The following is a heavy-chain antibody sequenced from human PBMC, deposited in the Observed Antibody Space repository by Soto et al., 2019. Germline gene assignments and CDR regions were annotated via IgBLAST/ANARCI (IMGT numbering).Heavy chain of an antibody. CDR3: AKDLISFAGLPDSSGYPNTDYYYYGMAV. J-gene: IGHJ6*02. CDR2: ISYDGSNK. V-gene: IGHV3-30*18. D-gene: IGHD3-22*01. CDR1: GFTFSSYG. Sequence: PGGSLRLSCAASGFTFSSYGMHWVRQAPGKGLEWVAVISYDGSNKYYADSVKGRFTISRDNSKNTLYLQMNSLRAEDTAVYYCAKDLISFAGLPDSSGYPNTDYYYYGMAVWGQGTTVTVSS.